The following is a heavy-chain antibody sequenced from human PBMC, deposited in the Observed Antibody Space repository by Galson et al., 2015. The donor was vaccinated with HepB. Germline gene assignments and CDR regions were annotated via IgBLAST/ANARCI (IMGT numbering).Heavy chain of an antibody. J-gene: IGHJ6*02. CDR3: AKAGWYYYGMDV. V-gene: IGHV3-30*18. Sequence: SLRLSCAASGFTFSSYGMHWVRQAPGKGLEWVAVISYDGSNKYYADSVKGRFTISRDNSKNTLYLQMNSLRAEDTAVYYCAKAGWYYYGMDVWGQGTTVTVSS. D-gene: IGHD2-15*01. CDR2: ISYDGSNK. CDR1: GFTFSSYG.